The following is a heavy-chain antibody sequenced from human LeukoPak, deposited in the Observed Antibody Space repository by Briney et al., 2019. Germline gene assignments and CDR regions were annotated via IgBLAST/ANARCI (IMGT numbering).Heavy chain of an antibody. D-gene: IGHD1-26*01. CDR2: IYYSGST. Sequence: SETLSLTCTVSGGSISSSSYYWGWIRQPPGKGLEWIGSIYYSGSTYYNPSLKSRVTISVDTSKNQFSLKLSSVTATDTAVYYCARDSGGAVNWFNPWGQGTLVTVS. J-gene: IGHJ5*02. CDR1: GGSISSSSYY. CDR3: ARDSGGAVNWFNP. V-gene: IGHV4-39*07.